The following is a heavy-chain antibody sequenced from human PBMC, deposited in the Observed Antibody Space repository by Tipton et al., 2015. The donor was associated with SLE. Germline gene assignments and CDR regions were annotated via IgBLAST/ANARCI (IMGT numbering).Heavy chain of an antibody. CDR1: GFTFSSYA. CDR3: ARDNPVYYYGMDV. Sequence: SLRLSCAASGFTFSSYAMSWVRQAPGKGLEWVSAISGSGGSTYYADSVKGRFTISRDNSKNTLYLQMNSLRAEDTAVYYCARDNPVYYYGMDVWGQGTTVTVSS. V-gene: IGHV3-23*01. D-gene: IGHD1-14*01. J-gene: IGHJ6*02. CDR2: ISGSGGST.